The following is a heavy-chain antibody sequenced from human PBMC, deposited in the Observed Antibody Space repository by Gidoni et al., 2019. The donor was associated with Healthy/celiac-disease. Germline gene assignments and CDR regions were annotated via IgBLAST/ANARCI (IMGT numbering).Heavy chain of an antibody. J-gene: IGHJ6*02. Sequence: QVQLQESGPGLVKPSQTLSLTCTVSGGSISSGGYYWSWIRQHPGKGLEWIGYIYYSGSTYYNPSLKSRVTISVDTSKNQFSLKLSSVTAADTAVYYCARERVLGYCSGGSCPYYYGMDVWGQGTTVTVSS. CDR3: ARERVLGYCSGGSCPYYYGMDV. D-gene: IGHD2-15*01. CDR1: GGSISSGGYY. V-gene: IGHV4-31*03. CDR2: IYYSGST.